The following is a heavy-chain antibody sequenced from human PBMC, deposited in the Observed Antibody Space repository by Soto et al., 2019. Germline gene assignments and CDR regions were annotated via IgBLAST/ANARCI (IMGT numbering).Heavy chain of an antibody. J-gene: IGHJ6*02. CDR1: GFTFSSYA. Sequence: QVQLVESGGGVVQPGRSLRPSCAASGFTFSSYAMHWVRQAPGKGLEWVAVISYDGSNKYYADSVKGRFTISRDNSKNTLYLQMNSLRAEDTAVYYCARDLGDIVVVPAAPKRSSYGMDVWGQGTTVTVSS. CDR2: ISYDGSNK. CDR3: ARDLGDIVVVPAAPKRSSYGMDV. V-gene: IGHV3-30-3*01. D-gene: IGHD2-2*01.